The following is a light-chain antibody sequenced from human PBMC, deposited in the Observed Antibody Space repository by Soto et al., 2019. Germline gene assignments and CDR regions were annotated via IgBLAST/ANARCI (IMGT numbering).Light chain of an antibody. J-gene: IGLJ3*02. CDR1: SSNIGAGFD. CDR3: QSFDRSLSGSWV. V-gene: IGLV1-40*01. CDR2: GNT. Sequence: QSVLTQPPSVSGAPGLRVTISCTGGSSNIGAGFDVHWYQQLPGTAPKLLIYGNTNRPSGVPDRFSGSKSGTSASLAITGLQAEDEADYYCQSFDRSLSGSWVFGGGTKLTVL.